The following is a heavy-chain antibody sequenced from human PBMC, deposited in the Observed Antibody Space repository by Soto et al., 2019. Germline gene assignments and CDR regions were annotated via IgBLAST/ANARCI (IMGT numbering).Heavy chain of an antibody. D-gene: IGHD3-22*01. J-gene: IGHJ4*02. V-gene: IGHV3-23*01. Sequence: GWSLRLSCAASGFRFSSYSMSWFRQTPGKGLEWVAAITATGDRTYYADPVTGRFTISRDNSKKTHYLQMTSLRAEDTAMYYCATMNGYFEYWGQGTPVTVSS. CDR3: ATMNGYFEY. CDR2: ITATGDRT. CDR1: GFRFSSYS.